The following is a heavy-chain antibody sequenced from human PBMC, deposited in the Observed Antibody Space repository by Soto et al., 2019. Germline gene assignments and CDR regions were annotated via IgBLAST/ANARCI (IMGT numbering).Heavy chain of an antibody. V-gene: IGHV4-34*01. J-gene: IGHJ5*02. CDR3: ARGIAMILAAQRDAPDKCYLAS. Sequence: SETLSLTSAVYGGSFSRHYWSWIRQSPSKGPEWIGEIKHSGTINQSPSLNSRVTLSVDTSKNQFSLKLRSLTAAYTAGYSCARGIAMILAAQRDAPDKCYLASWGQGTLGTVSS. CDR2: IKHSGTI. CDR1: GGSFSRHY. D-gene: IGHD3-22*01.